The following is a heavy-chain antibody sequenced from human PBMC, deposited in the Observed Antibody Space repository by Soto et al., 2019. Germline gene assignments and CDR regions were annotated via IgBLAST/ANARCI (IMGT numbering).Heavy chain of an antibody. J-gene: IGHJ4*02. D-gene: IGHD3-22*01. CDR1: GYSFATSG. CDR3: ARAGQYYDASGYAD. V-gene: IGHV1-18*01. Sequence: QVKLVQSGTEVKKPGASIKVSCKASGYSFATSGMTWVRQAPGQGLEWMGWISVNNGNTNYDQNLPDRVTITTDTSTNTAYLEVRNLRSDDTAVYYCARAGQYYDASGYADWGQGTLVTVSS. CDR2: ISVNNGNT.